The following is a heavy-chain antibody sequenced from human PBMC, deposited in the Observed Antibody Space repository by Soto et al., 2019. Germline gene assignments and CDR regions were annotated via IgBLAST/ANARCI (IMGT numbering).Heavy chain of an antibody. J-gene: IGHJ5*02. CDR2: IIPIFGTA. Sequence: QVQLVQSGAEVKKPGSSVKVSCKASGGTFSSYAISWVRQAPGQGLEWMGGIIPIFGTANYAQKFQGRVTITADESTSTAYMELSRLRSEDTAVYYCARVGYCSGRSCYTGWFDPWGQGTLVTVSS. CDR3: ARVGYCSGRSCYTGWFDP. D-gene: IGHD2-15*01. CDR1: GGTFSSYA. V-gene: IGHV1-69*12.